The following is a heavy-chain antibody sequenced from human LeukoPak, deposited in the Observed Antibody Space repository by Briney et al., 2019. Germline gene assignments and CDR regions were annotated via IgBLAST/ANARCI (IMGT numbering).Heavy chain of an antibody. CDR1: GFTFSSYW. CDR3: ASGGYCSGGSCYYFDY. V-gene: IGHV3-7*01. J-gene: IGHJ4*02. CDR2: IKQDGSEK. D-gene: IGHD2-15*01. Sequence: GGSLRLSCAASGFTFSSYWMSWVRQAPGKGLEWVANIKQDGSEKYYVDSAKGRFTISRDNAKNSLYLQMNSLRAEDTAVYYCASGGYCSGGSCYYFDYWGQGTLVTVSS.